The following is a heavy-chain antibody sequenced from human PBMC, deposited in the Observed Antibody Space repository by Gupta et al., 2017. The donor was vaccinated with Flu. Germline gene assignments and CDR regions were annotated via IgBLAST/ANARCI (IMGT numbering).Heavy chain of an antibody. J-gene: IGHJ4*02. CDR2: VGYSGIT. D-gene: IGHD3-10*01. CDR3: ARRITYGKTFDY. Sequence: QLQLQESGPGLVKPSETLSLICTVSGDSISSSDYYWGWIRQPPGKGLVWIWNVGYSGITFYNPSLKSRVTISVDTSKNQFSLNLSSVTAADTAVYYWARRITYGKTFDYWGQGTLVTVSS. CDR1: GDSISSSDYY. V-gene: IGHV4-39*01.